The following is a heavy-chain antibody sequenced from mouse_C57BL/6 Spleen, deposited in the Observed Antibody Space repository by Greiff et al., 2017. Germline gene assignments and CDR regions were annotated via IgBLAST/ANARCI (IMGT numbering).Heavy chain of an antibody. D-gene: IGHD1-1*01. CDR2: IHPNSGRT. V-gene: IGHV1-64*01. J-gene: IGHJ2*01. CDR3: ASTSDYCGNSFVY. CDR1: GYTFTSSW. Sequence: QVQLQQPGAELVKPGASVKLSCKASGYTFTSSWMNWVKQRPGQGLEWIGMIHPNSGRTNYNEKFKSKATMTVAKSSSTAYMQLSSPASEDSAVYYCASTSDYCGNSFVYWGQGTTLTVSS.